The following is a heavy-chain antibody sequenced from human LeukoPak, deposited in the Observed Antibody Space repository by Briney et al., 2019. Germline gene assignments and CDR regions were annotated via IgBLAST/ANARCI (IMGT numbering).Heavy chain of an antibody. Sequence: GGSLRLSCAASGFTFSSYGMSWVRQAPGKGLEWVSTIIGSGGSTYDADSVKGRFTISRDNAKNSLFLQMNSLRAEDTAVYYCARAHYDILTGYWSYYYMDVWGKGTTVTISS. CDR2: IIGSGGST. D-gene: IGHD3-9*01. CDR3: ARAHYDILTGYWSYYYMDV. CDR1: GFTFSSYG. V-gene: IGHV3-23*01. J-gene: IGHJ6*03.